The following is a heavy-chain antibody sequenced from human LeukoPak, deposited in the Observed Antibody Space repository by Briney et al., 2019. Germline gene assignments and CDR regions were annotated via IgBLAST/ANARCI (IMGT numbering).Heavy chain of an antibody. J-gene: IGHJ6*03. V-gene: IGHV1-2*02. D-gene: IGHD2-8*01. CDR2: INPNSGDT. CDR3: ARGGLRVMVYRLYYMDV. CDR1: GYTITGYY. Sequence: ASVKVSCKASGYTITGYYMHWVRQAPGQGLEWMGWINPNSGDTKYAQKFQGRVTMTRDTSISTAYMELTRLRSDDTAVYYCARGGLRVMVYRLYYMDVWGKGTTVTVSS.